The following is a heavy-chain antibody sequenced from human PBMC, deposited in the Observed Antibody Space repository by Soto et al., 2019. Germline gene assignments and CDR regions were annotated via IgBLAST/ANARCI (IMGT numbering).Heavy chain of an antibody. D-gene: IGHD5-12*01. CDR2: IYCSGST. J-gene: IGHJ4*02. CDR3: ARQRRDGYVSPPDY. Sequence: LEMHRLPYSVSGGNSSSFDGSWIRQHPGKGLVWIGYIYCSGSTNYTPSLKSRVTISVDTSKTQFSLKLSSVTAADTVLYYCARQRRDGYVSPPDYWGQGTLVTVSS. CDR1: GGNSSSFD. V-gene: IGHV4-59*08.